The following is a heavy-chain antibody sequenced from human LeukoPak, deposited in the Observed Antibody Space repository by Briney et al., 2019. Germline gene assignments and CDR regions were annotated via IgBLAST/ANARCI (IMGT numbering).Heavy chain of an antibody. D-gene: IGHD6-13*01. CDR2: IYCDDDE. Sequence: SGPTLVNPSQTLTLTCIFSGFSLSPTGAGVGWLRQPPGKALECLALIYCDDDERFNPSLKCRLTIFMDINKNLVVLTMTNMDPVDTATYYCARRPIAQDYYFDFGGQGTLVTVSS. CDR3: ARRPIAQDYYFDF. V-gene: IGHV2-5*02. CDR1: GFSLSPTGAG. J-gene: IGHJ4*02.